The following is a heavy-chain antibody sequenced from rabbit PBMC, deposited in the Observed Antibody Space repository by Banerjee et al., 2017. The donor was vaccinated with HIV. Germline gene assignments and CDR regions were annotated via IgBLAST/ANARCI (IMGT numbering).Heavy chain of an antibody. Sequence: QEQLVESGGGLVQPEGSLTLTCKASGFTLSSYWMWWVRQAPGKGLEWIACIGAGSSGTTYYASWAKGPFTISKTSSTTVTLQMTSLTAADTATYFCARGYWTDGLHLWGQGTLVTVS. CDR1: GFTLSSYW. CDR2: IGAGSSGTT. V-gene: IGHV1S45*01. D-gene: IGHD1-1*01. J-gene: IGHJ4*01. CDR3: ARGYWTDGLHL.